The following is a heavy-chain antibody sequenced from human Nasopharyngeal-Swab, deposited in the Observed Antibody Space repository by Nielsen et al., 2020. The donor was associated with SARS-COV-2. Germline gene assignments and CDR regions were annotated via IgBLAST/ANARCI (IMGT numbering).Heavy chain of an antibody. CDR3: ARGGTSPFDS. J-gene: IGHJ5*01. CDR1: GGSISGHY. CDR2: IYYSGST. V-gene: IGHV4-59*08. D-gene: IGHD6-25*01. Sequence: GSLRLSCTVSGGSISGHYWSWIRLLPGKGPEWIGYIYYSGSTNYNPSLESRVTISVDTSKNQFSLKLNSVTAADTAVYYCARGGTSPFDSWGQGTLVTVSS.